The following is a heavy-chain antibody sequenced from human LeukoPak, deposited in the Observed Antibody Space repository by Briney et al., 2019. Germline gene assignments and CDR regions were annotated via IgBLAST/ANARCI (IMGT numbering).Heavy chain of an antibody. CDR3: ARSPVLRFLEWPYFDY. Sequence: PSETLSLTCTVSGGSISSYYWSWIRQPPGQGLEWIGYIYYSGSTNYNPSLKSRVTISVDTSKNQFSLKLSSVTAADTAVYYCARSPVLRFLEWPYFDYWGQGTLVTVSS. J-gene: IGHJ4*02. D-gene: IGHD3-3*01. CDR2: IYYSGST. CDR1: GGSISSYY. V-gene: IGHV4-59*01.